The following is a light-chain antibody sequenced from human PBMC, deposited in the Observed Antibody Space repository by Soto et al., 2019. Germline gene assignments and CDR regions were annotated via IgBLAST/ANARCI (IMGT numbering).Light chain of an antibody. V-gene: IGKV3-20*01. Sequence: EIVLTKSPGTLSFSPGETATIYGRSSQSVPSSSIGWYQQRPGQAPRLLISRAYGRATGIPDRFSGSGSGTHFTLTISRMEPEDFAVYYCDQSGAPPWTFGQGTKVDIK. CDR3: DQSGAPPWT. CDR1: QSVPSSS. CDR2: RAY. J-gene: IGKJ1*01.